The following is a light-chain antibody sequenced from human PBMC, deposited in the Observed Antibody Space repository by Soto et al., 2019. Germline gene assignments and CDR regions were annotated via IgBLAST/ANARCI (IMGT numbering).Light chain of an antibody. Sequence: EIVLTQSPATLSLSPGERATLSCRASQSVGSYLAWYQQKPGQAPRLLIYDASNRATGIPARFSGSGSGTDFTLTISSLEPEDFAVYYCQQRSSWPPFSWTFGQGTKVEIK. CDR3: QQRSSWPPFSWT. CDR1: QSVGSY. V-gene: IGKV3-11*01. J-gene: IGKJ1*01. CDR2: DAS.